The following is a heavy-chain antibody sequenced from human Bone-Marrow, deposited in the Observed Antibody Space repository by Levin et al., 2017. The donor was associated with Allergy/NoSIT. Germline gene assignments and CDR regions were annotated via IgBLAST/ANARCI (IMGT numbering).Heavy chain of an antibody. D-gene: IGHD2-15*01. J-gene: IGHJ6*03. CDR3: VNGAGSCSGGRCFSGLDYHYYLDV. V-gene: IGHV3-9*01. Sequence: AGGSLRLSCVASGFTLDDYAMHWVRQAPGKGLEWVAGITWNSDDVGYVASVKGRFTISRDNSKNSLYLQMNNLRPEDTALYYCVNGAGSCSGGRCFSGLDYHYYLDVWGKGTTVTVSS. CDR2: ITWNSDDV. CDR1: GFTLDDYA.